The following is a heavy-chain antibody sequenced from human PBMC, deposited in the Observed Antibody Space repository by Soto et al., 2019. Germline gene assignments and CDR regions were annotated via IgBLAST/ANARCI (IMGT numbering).Heavy chain of an antibody. J-gene: IGHJ6*02. CDR3: ARDHYVYDILTGYGYYYGMDV. CDR1: GGSIISGDHY. V-gene: IGHV4-30-4*01. CDR2: IYYSWST. Sequence: SETLSLTCTVSGGSIISGDHYWSWIRQPPGKGLEWIGYIYYSWSTYYNPSLKSRVTISVDTSKNQFSLKLSSVTAADTAVYYCARDHYVYDILTGYGYYYGMDVWGQGTTVT. D-gene: IGHD3-9*01.